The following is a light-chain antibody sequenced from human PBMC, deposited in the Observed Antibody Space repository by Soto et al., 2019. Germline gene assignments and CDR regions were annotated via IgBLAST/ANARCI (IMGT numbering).Light chain of an antibody. CDR3: SSYAGSNNLPV. CDR2: EVS. Sequence: QSALTQPPSASGSPGQSVTISCTGTSSDVGGYNYVSWYQQRPGKAPKLMIYEVSKRPSGVPDRFSGSKSGNTASLTVSGLQAEDEADYYCSSYAGSNNLPVFGGGTKLTVL. J-gene: IGLJ2*01. V-gene: IGLV2-8*01. CDR1: SSDVGGYNY.